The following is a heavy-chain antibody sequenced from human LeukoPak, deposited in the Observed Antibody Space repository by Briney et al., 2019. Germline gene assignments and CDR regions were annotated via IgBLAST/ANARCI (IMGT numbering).Heavy chain of an antibody. CDR2: ISDGGSTT. J-gene: IGHJ6*02. D-gene: IGHD3-22*01. CDR1: GFTFSSYW. Sequence: GGSLRLSCAASGFTFSSYWMHWVRQAPGKGLVWVSRISDGGSTTTYADSVKGQFATSRDNAKNSLYLQMNSLRAEDTAVYYCARAQYYDSTTAGGMDVWGQGTTVTVSS. CDR3: ARAQYYDSTTAGGMDV. V-gene: IGHV3-74*01.